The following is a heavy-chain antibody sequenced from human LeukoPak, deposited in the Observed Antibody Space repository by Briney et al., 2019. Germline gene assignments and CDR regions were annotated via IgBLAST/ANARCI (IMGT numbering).Heavy chain of an antibody. J-gene: IGHJ4*02. D-gene: IGHD1-26*01. CDR2: IYHSGST. Sequence: SETLSLTCAVSGGSISSGGYSWSWIRQPPGKGLEWIGYIYHSGSTYYNPSLKSRVTISVDRSKNQFSLKLSSVTAADTAAYYCARAGVGATTRRFDYWGQGTLVTVSS. CDR1: GGSISSGGYS. V-gene: IGHV4-30-2*01. CDR3: ARAGVGATTRRFDY.